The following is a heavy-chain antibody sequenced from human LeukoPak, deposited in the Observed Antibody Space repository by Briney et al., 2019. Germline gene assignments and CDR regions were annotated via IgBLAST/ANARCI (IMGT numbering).Heavy chain of an antibody. J-gene: IGHJ2*01. D-gene: IGHD3-10*01. Sequence: GRSLRLSCAASGFTFSSYGMHWVRQAPGKGLEWVAVIWYDGSNKYYADSVKGRFTISRDNSKNTLYLQMNSLRAEDTAVYYCAKIGVIVKWYYDIWGRGSLVTVSS. CDR1: GFTFSSYG. CDR2: IWYDGSNK. CDR3: AKIGVIVKWYYDI. V-gene: IGHV3-33*06.